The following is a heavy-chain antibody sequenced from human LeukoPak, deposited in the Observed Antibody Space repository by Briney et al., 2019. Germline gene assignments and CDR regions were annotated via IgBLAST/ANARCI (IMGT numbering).Heavy chain of an antibody. Sequence: SETLSLTCTVSGDSVSSGTYYWSWIRQPAGKGLEWIGRIYSNGDTKFNPSLKSRVTISLDTSKNQFSLKLSSATAADTAVYYCASRHSKQQPYYYYMHIGGKGTTVTVSS. CDR3: ASRHSKQQPYYYYMHI. J-gene: IGHJ6*03. D-gene: IGHD6-13*01. CDR1: GDSVSSGTYY. V-gene: IGHV4-61*02. CDR2: IYSNGDT.